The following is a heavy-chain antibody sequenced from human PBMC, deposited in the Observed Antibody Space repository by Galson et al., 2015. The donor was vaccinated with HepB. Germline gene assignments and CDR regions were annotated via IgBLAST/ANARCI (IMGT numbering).Heavy chain of an antibody. CDR3: AREALPEYSSSSGYFDL. CDR2: ISSSSSYI. CDR1: GFTFSSYS. Sequence: SLRLSCAASGFTFSSYSMNWVRQAPGKGLEWVSSISSSSSYIYYADSVKGRFTISRDNAKNSLYLQMNSLRAEDTAVYYCAREALPEYSSSSGYFDLWGRGTLVTVSS. J-gene: IGHJ2*01. V-gene: IGHV3-21*01. D-gene: IGHD6-6*01.